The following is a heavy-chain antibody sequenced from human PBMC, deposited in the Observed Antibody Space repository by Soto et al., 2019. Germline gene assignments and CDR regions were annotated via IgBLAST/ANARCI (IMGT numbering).Heavy chain of an antibody. J-gene: IGHJ4*02. D-gene: IGHD6-19*01. Sequence: GGSLRLSCAASGFTFGFSSMNWFRQAPGKGLEWVSSISSSSDYIYYADSVKGRFTVSRDNAKNALYLQMNSLRAEDTAVYYCARDGSGWSRDCWGQGTLVTVSS. V-gene: IGHV3-21*01. CDR3: ARDGSGWSRDC. CDR1: GFTFGFSS. CDR2: ISSSSDYI.